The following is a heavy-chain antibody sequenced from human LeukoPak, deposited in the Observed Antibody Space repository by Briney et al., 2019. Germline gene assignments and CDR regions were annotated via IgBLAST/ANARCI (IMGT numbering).Heavy chain of an antibody. CDR2: ISSTVSTT. J-gene: IGHJ4*02. V-gene: IGHV3-11*01. CDR1: GFTFNNYY. Sequence: GGSLRLYCAASGFTFNNYYMSWIRQAPGQGLEGVSHISSTVSTTYSADSVKGRFTISRDNAKNSLYLQMNSLRAEDTSVYYCAREGGYYHLDYWGQGTLVTVSS. CDR3: AREGGYYHLDY. D-gene: IGHD3-22*01.